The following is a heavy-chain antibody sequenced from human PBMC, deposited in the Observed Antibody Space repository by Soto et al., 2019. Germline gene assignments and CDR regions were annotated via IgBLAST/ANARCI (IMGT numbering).Heavy chain of an antibody. Sequence: GVSLRLSCAASGGTFASYHMSWVRPAPGKGLDWVSSINPSSSHIYYSDSVRGRFTISRDDSKNSLHLDMNSLRTEDVAIYYCVRGYCGGGGCYLRRDAFDVWGQGTAVTVSS. D-gene: IGHD2-15*01. CDR2: INPSSSHI. CDR1: GGTFASYH. V-gene: IGHV3-21*01. CDR3: VRGYCGGGGCYLRRDAFDV. J-gene: IGHJ3*01.